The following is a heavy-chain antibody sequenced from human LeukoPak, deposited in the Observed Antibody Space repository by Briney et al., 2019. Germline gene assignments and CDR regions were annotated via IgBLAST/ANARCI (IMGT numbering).Heavy chain of an antibody. CDR2: IYSGGST. Sequence: GGSLRLSCAASGFTVSSNYMSWVRQAPGKGLEWVSVIYSGGSTYYADSVKGRFTISKDNSKNTLYLQMNSLRAEDTAVYYCARAIWSGYQYYFDYWGQGTLVTVSS. V-gene: IGHV3-53*01. CDR1: GFTVSSNY. CDR3: ARAIWSGYQYYFDY. D-gene: IGHD3-3*01. J-gene: IGHJ4*02.